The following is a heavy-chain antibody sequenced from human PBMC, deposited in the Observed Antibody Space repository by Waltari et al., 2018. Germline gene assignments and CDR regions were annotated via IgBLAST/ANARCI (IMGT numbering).Heavy chain of an antibody. CDR2: VDPEDGET. D-gene: IGHD2-15*01. CDR3: AKDPPLRVVVVVAASDY. J-gene: IGHJ4*02. Sequence: EVQLVQSGAEVKKPGATVKISCKASGYTFTDYYMHWVQPAPGKGLEWMGRVDPEDGETIYAEKFQGRVTITADTSTDTAYMELSSLRSEDTAVYYCAKDPPLRVVVVVAASDYWGQGTLVTVSS. CDR1: GYTFTDYY. V-gene: IGHV1-69-2*01.